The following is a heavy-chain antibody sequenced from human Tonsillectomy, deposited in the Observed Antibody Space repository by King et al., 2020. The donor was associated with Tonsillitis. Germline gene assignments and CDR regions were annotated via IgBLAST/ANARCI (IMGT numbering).Heavy chain of an antibody. CDR1: GGSINSSY. CDR2: IYYSGST. CDR3: ANWVTGDFWSGYYKGWFDP. Sequence: QLQESGPGLVKPSETLSLTCTVSGGSINSSYWSWIRQPPGKGLEWIGYIYYSGSTNYNPSLQSRVTISVDTSKNQISLKLSSVTAADTAVYYCANWVTGDFWSGYYKGWFDPWGQGTLVTVSS. J-gene: IGHJ5*02. V-gene: IGHV4-59*01. D-gene: IGHD3-3*01.